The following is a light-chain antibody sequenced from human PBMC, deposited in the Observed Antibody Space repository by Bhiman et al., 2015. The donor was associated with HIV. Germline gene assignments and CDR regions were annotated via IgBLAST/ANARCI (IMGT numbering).Light chain of an antibody. Sequence: LTQPPSVSGAPWQRITVSCTGTSSNIGAPYDVNWYQHLPQMAPRLLIYNNWYRPSGVPDRFSGSKAGSSASLTITGLQSEDEADYYCQSYDNSLHGAVFGGGTRLTVL. J-gene: IGLJ2*01. CDR1: SSNIGAPYD. CDR2: NNW. V-gene: IGLV1-40*01. CDR3: QSYDNSLHGAV.